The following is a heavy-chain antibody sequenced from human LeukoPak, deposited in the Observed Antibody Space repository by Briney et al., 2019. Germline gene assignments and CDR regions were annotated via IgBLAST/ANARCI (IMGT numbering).Heavy chain of an antibody. V-gene: IGHV4-39*02. CDR3: ARERPRDGYKLFGY. Sequence: PSETLSLTCTVSGGSISSSSYYWGWIRQPPGKGLEWIGSIYYSGSTYYNPSLKSRVTISVDTSKNQFSLKLSSVTAADTAVYYCARERPRDGYKLFGYWGQGTLVTVSS. CDR2: IYYSGST. J-gene: IGHJ4*02. CDR1: GGSISSSSYY. D-gene: IGHD5-24*01.